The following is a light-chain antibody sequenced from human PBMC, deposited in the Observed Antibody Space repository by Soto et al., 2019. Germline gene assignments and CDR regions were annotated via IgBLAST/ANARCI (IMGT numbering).Light chain of an antibody. V-gene: IGKV3-15*01. CDR1: QSVSST. CDR2: GAS. Sequence: EIEMTQSPATLSVSPGERATLSCGASQSVSSTLAWYQQKPGQAPRLLIYGASTRATGIPARFSGSGSGTEFTLTISSLQSEDFAVYYCQQYNNWPSLTFGGGTKVDIK. J-gene: IGKJ4*01. CDR3: QQYNNWPSLT.